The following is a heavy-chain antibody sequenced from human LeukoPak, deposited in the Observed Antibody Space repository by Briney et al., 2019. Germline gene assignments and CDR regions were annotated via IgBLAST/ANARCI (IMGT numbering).Heavy chain of an antibody. J-gene: IGHJ4*02. CDR2: INPNSGGT. Sequence: ASVKVSCKASGYTFTGYYMHWVRQAPGQGLEWMGWINPNSGGTNYAQKFQGRVTMTRDTSIRTAYMELSRLRSDDTAVYYCARDGGYGQRFDYWGQGTLVTVSS. CDR1: GYTFTGYY. V-gene: IGHV1-2*02. CDR3: ARDGGYGQRFDY. D-gene: IGHD5-12*01.